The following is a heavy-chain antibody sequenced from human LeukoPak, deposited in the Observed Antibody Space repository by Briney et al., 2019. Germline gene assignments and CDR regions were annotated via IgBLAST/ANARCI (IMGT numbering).Heavy chain of an antibody. D-gene: IGHD6-19*01. CDR1: GFTFSSYR. V-gene: IGHV3-48*02. J-gene: IGHJ4*02. Sequence: PGGSLRLPCAASGFTFSSYRINWVRQAPGKGLEWVSFITGSSSSIFYADSVKGRFTISRDNAKNLVYLQMNSLRDDDTAVYYCARARSGWYMDYWGQGTLVTVSS. CDR2: ITGSSSSI. CDR3: ARARSGWYMDY.